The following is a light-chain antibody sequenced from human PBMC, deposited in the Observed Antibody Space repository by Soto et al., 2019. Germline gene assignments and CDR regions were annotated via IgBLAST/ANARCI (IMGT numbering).Light chain of an antibody. CDR1: QSITTW. Sequence: DIPRTQSPSPQSASVGDRATITRRASQSITTWLAWYQKKPGKDPKILIFDASSLESGVPSRFSGSGSGTEFSLSISSLQTDELASYYCQQKDSYPWTVGQGTKLEIK. CDR2: DAS. V-gene: IGKV1-5*01. CDR3: QQKDSYPWT. J-gene: IGKJ1*01.